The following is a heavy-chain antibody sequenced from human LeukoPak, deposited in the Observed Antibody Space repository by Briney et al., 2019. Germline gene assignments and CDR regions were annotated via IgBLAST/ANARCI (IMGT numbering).Heavy chain of an antibody. Sequence: PGGSLRLSCAASGFTFSSYGMSWVRQAPGKGLEWVSAISGSGGSTYYADSVKGRFTISRDNSKNSLYLQMNSLRAEDTAVYYCARDRGGYYDSSGYYNDAFDIWGQGTMVTVSS. CDR2: ISGSGGST. CDR3: ARDRGGYYDSSGYYNDAFDI. CDR1: GFTFSSYG. V-gene: IGHV3-23*01. J-gene: IGHJ3*02. D-gene: IGHD3-22*01.